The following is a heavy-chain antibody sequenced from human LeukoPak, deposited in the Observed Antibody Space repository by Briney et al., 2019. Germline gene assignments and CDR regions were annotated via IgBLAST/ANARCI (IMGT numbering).Heavy chain of an antibody. CDR2: IRYDGSNK. CDR1: GFTFSSYG. Sequence: PGGSLRLSCAASGFTFSSYGMHWVRQAPGKGLEWVAFIRYDGSNKYYADSVKGRFTISRDNAKNSLYLQMNSLRAEDTAVYYCARGWFDPWGQGTLVTVSS. CDR3: ARGWFDP. J-gene: IGHJ5*02. V-gene: IGHV3-30*02.